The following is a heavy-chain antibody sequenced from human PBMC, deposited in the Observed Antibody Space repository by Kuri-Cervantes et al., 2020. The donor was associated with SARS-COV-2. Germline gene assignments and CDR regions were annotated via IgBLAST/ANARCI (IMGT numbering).Heavy chain of an antibody. V-gene: IGHV3-69-1*01. D-gene: IGHD4/OR15-4a*01. CDR3: ARLFCDTSRCSNSDWYFDL. Sequence: GESLKISCAASGFTFSDFYMGWVRQAPGKGLEWIAHTSYYVTHYSDSMQARSTISRDNAKNSLYLEINSLRAEDTATYYCARLFCDTSRCSNSDWYFDLWGRGTLVTVSS. J-gene: IGHJ2*01. CDR1: GFTFSDFY. CDR2: TSYYVT.